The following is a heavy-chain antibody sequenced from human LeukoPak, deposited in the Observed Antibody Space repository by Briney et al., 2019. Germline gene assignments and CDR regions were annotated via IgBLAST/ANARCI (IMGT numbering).Heavy chain of an antibody. D-gene: IGHD2-2*01. Sequence: SETLSLTCAVYGGSFSGYYWSWIRQPPGKGLEWIGEINHSGSTNYNPSLKSRVTISVDTSKNQFSLKLSSVTAADTAVYYCARRRQKDIVVVPAPSGFDPWGKGTLVTVSS. J-gene: IGHJ5*02. V-gene: IGHV4-34*01. CDR3: ARRRQKDIVVVPAPSGFDP. CDR2: INHSGST. CDR1: GGSFSGYY.